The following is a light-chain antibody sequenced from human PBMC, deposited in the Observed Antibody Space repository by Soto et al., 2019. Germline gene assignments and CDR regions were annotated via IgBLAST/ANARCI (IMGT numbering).Light chain of an antibody. J-gene: IGLJ1*01. Sequence: ARTQQGTVVGPPGQSVTISCTGTSSDFGGYNYVSWYQHHPGKAPKLMIYDVSERPSGVPDRFSGSKSGNTASLTISGLQAEDEADYYCCSYAGTFYVFGTGTKVTVL. CDR1: SSDFGGYNY. V-gene: IGLV2-11*01. CDR3: CSYAGTFYV. CDR2: DVS.